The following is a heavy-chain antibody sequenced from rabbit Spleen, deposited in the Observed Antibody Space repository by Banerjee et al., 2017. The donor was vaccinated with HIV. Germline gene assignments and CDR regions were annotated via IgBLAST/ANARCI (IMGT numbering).Heavy chain of an antibody. D-gene: IGHD1-1*01. CDR2: INIVTGKS. CDR1: GVSLNDKDV. CDR3: ARDPAYSSGSGSAIPYL. J-gene: IGHJ4*01. Sequence: EQLEESGGGLVKPEGSLTLTCKASGVSLNDKDVMCWVRQAPGKGLEWIACINIVTGKSVYANWAEGRFIMSRTSSTTVTLQMTSLTAADTATYFCARDPAYSSGSGSAIPYLWGPGTLVTVS. V-gene: IGHV1S45*01.